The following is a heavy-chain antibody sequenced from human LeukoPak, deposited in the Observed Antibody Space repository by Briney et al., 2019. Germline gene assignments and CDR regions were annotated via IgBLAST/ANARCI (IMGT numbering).Heavy chain of an antibody. CDR1: GYTFTSYY. J-gene: IGHJ4*02. D-gene: IGHD6-13*01. Sequence: GAVWVSCEASGYTFTSYYMRWGRGDPGQGVGWRGMINPSGGSTRYAQKFQARVTITKAPSPSTVYLEPSSLASEDTAVYYCPDGLGYSSSLDYWGQGTLATVSS. V-gene: IGHV1-46*01. CDR2: INPSGGST. CDR3: PDGLGYSSSLDY.